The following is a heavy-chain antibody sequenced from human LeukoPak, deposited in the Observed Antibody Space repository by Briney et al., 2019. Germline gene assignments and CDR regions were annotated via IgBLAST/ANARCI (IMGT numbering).Heavy chain of an antibody. CDR3: AKVIDSYGQGDI. Sequence: GGSLRLSCAASGFTFSSYAMTWVRQAPGKGLEWVSGISISGASTYYADSVKGRFTIPRDNSKNTLYLQMNSLRAEDTAVYYCAKVIDSYGQGDIWGQGTMVTVSS. CDR1: GFTFSSYA. J-gene: IGHJ3*02. D-gene: IGHD5-18*01. V-gene: IGHV3-23*01. CDR2: ISISGAST.